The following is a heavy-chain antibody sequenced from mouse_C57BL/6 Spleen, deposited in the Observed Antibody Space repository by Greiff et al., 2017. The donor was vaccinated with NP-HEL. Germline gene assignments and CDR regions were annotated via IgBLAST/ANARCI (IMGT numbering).Heavy chain of an antibody. CDR1: GFTFSSYG. D-gene: IGHD1-1*01. CDR2: ISSGGSYT. J-gene: IGHJ2*01. Sequence: DVQLVESGGDLVKPGGSLKLSCAASGFTFSSYGMSWVRQTPDKRLEWVATISSGGSYTYYPDSVKGRFTISRDNAKNTLYLQMSSLKSEDTAMYYCARLLRKDYFDYWGKGTTLTVSS. V-gene: IGHV5-6*01. CDR3: ARLLRKDYFDY.